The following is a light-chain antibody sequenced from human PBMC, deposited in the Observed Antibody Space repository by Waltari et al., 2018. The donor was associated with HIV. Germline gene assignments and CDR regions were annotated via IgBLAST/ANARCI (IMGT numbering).Light chain of an antibody. Sequence: QSALTQPRPVSGSPGQSVTFSCTGTRSDVGGDNYVSWYQQHPGKAPKLMIYDVSKRPSGVPDRFSGSKSGNTASLTISGLQAEDEADYYCCSYAGSYTYVFGTGTKVTVL. CDR2: DVS. J-gene: IGLJ1*01. CDR3: CSYAGSYTYV. CDR1: RSDVGGDNY. V-gene: IGLV2-11*01.